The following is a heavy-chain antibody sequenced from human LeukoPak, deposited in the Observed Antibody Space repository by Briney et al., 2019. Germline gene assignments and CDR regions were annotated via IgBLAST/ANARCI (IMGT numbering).Heavy chain of an antibody. V-gene: IGHV4-59*08. CDR2: MYSSGST. CDR1: GGSISSYY. J-gene: IGHJ3*02. CDR3: ARHRGPSGSSYPLDAFDI. D-gene: IGHD6-13*01. Sequence: SETLSLTCTVPGGSISSYYWSWTRQPPGKGLEWIGYMYSSGSTNYNPSLKSRATMSVDTSKNQLSLRLNSVTAADTAVYYCARHRGPSGSSYPLDAFDIWGQGTLVTVSS.